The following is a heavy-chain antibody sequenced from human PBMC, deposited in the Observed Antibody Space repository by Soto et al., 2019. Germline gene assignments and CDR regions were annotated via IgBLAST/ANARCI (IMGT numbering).Heavy chain of an antibody. CDR3: ARDVRITIFGVVKGVDY. D-gene: IGHD3-3*01. CDR2: INHSGST. Sequence: TLSLTCAVYGGSFSGYYWSWIRQPPGKGLEWIGEINHSGSTNYNPSLKSRVTISVDTSKNQFSLKLSSVTAADTAVYYCARDVRITIFGVVKGVDYWGQGTLVTV. V-gene: IGHV4-34*01. CDR1: GGSFSGYY. J-gene: IGHJ4*02.